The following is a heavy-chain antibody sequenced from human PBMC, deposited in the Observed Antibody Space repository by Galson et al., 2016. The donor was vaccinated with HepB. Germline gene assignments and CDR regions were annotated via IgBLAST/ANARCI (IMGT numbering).Heavy chain of an antibody. CDR2: IKRDGSER. V-gene: IGHV3-7*01. CDR1: GFTFSSHW. D-gene: IGHD6-19*01. CDR3: AVGGWLDY. J-gene: IGHJ4*02. Sequence: SLRLSCADSGFTFSSHWMSWVRQAPGKGLEWVANIKRDGSERNYADSVKGRFTISRDNTQNSLYLHMNTLRAEDTAVYYCAVGGWLDYWDQGTLVSVSS.